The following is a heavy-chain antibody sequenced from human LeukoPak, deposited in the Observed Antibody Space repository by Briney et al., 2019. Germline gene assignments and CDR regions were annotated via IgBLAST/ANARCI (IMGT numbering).Heavy chain of an antibody. Sequence: SETLSLTCTVSGGSISSSSYYWGWIRQPPGKGLEWIGSIYYSGSTYYNPSLKSRVTISVDTSKNQFSLKLSSVTAADTAVYYCARSSGWYYFDYWGQGTLVTVSS. CDR2: IYYSGST. CDR3: ARSSGWYYFDY. V-gene: IGHV4-39*01. D-gene: IGHD6-19*01. J-gene: IGHJ4*02. CDR1: GGSISSSSYY.